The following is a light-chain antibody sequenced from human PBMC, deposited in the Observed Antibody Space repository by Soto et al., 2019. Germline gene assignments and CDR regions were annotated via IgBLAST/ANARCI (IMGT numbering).Light chain of an antibody. CDR1: LDVVYM. V-gene: IGKV1-12*01. CDR3: LQASTFPRT. CDR2: TAS. J-gene: IGKJ1*01. Sequence: DIQMTQSPSSVSASVGDRGTIAFRAILDVVYMLSWFRDKPGKAPQLLFPTASPLVRETPSRFSGRGSGTAFLLTINDLQPEAFATYYCLQASTFPRTFGQGTKVDIK.